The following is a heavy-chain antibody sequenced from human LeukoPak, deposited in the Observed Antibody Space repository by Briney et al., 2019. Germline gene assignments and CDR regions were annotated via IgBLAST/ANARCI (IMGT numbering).Heavy chain of an antibody. J-gene: IGHJ5*02. Sequence: ASVKVSCKTSGYTFTDYYMHWVRQAPGQGLEWMGWINPNTGGTSSAQKFQGSVTMSRDTAITTVYMEVSWLTSDDTAIYYCARADRLHGGPYLIGPWGQGTLVTVSS. CDR3: ARADRLHGGPYLIGP. V-gene: IGHV1-2*02. CDR1: GYTFTDYY. CDR2: INPNTGGT. D-gene: IGHD2-21*01.